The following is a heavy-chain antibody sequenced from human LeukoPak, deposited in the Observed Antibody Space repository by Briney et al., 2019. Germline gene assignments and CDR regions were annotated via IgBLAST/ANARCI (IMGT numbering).Heavy chain of an antibody. CDR2: INHSGST. CDR3: ASGHDYGDYEGTPGGY. Sequence: PSETLSLTCAVYGGSFSGYYWSWIRQPPGKGLEWIGEINHSGSTNYNPSLKSRVTISVDTSKNQFSLKLSSVTAADTAVYYCASGHDYGDYEGTPGGYWGQGTLVTVSS. V-gene: IGHV4-34*01. J-gene: IGHJ4*02. D-gene: IGHD4-17*01. CDR1: GGSFSGYY.